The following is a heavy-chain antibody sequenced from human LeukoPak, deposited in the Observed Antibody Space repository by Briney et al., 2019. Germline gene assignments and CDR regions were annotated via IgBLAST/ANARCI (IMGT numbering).Heavy chain of an antibody. V-gene: IGHV1-2*02. J-gene: IGHJ4*02. Sequence: ASVTVCFTTAGYTFTSYYNCWVRQAPGQGLEWMGCINTNSGGTNYAQKFQGRVTVTRDTSISTAYMELSGLRSDDTAVYYCVRDWARDRCPYLAYWGQGTLVTVSS. D-gene: IGHD2-15*01. CDR2: INTNSGGT. CDR3: VRDWARDRCPYLAY. CDR1: GYTFTSYY.